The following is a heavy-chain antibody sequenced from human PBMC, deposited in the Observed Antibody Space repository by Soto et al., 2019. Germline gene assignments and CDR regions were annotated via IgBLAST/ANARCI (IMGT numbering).Heavy chain of an antibody. D-gene: IGHD3-16*02. CDR3: AKEKDYDFTWGSDRYTSHH. Sequence: SGGSLRLSCTASRFPFRTYAMTWFRQAPGKGLEWVSAISGSAGTFYATSVKGRFTISRDSSRSTVYLEMHSLRAEDSAIYYCAKEKDYDFTWGSDRYTSHHWGRGTLVTVS. CDR1: RFPFRTYA. V-gene: IGHV3-23*01. CDR2: ISGSAGT. J-gene: IGHJ5*02.